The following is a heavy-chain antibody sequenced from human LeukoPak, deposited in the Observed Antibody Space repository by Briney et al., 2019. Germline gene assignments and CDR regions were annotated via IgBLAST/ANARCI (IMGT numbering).Heavy chain of an antibody. J-gene: IGHJ4*02. CDR1: GGSFSSGSYY. Sequence: SQTLSLTCTVSGGSFSSGSYYWSWIRQPAGKGLEWIGRIHTSGSTSSNPSLKSRVTISIDTSKNQFSLKLSSVTAADTAVYYCARDIVRYFDYWGQGTLVTVSS. CDR3: ARDIVRYFDY. CDR2: IHTSGST. D-gene: IGHD2-8*01. V-gene: IGHV4-61*02.